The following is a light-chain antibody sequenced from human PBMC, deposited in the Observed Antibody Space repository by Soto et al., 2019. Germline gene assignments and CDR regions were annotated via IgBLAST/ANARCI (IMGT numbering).Light chain of an antibody. CDR3: AAWDDSLSVVV. V-gene: IGLV1-47*01. CDR2: KNN. CDR1: SPNLGSNY. J-gene: IGLJ2*01. Sequence: QSVLTQPPSASGTPGQWVTLSCSGSSPNLGSNYVYCYQQLPVTAPKLLIYKNNQRPSGVPDRFSGSKSGTSASLAISGIRYEDEADYYCAAWDDSLSVVVFGGGTKLTVL.